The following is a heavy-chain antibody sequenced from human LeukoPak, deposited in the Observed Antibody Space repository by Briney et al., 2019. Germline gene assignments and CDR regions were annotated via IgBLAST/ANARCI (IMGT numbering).Heavy chain of an antibody. Sequence: GGSLRLSCAASGFTFSSYWMSWVRQAPGKGLEWVANIKQDGSEKYYVDSVKGRFTISRDNAKNPLYLQMNSLRAEDTAVYYCARDLGVVIAHYYYYYMDVWGKGTTVTVSS. D-gene: IGHD3-22*01. CDR1: GFTFSSYW. J-gene: IGHJ6*03. V-gene: IGHV3-7*01. CDR3: ARDLGVVIAHYYYYYMDV. CDR2: IKQDGSEK.